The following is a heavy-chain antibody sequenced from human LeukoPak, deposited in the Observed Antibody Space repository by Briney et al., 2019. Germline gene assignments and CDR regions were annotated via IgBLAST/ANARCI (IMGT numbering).Heavy chain of an antibody. J-gene: IGHJ4*02. CDR3: ARVLYGSGGGDY. V-gene: IGHV4-34*01. D-gene: IGHD3-10*01. CDR2: INHSGST. Sequence: SETLSLTCAVYGGSFSGYYWSWIRQPPGKGLEWIGEINHSGSTNYNPSLKSRVTISVDTSKNQFSLKLSSVTAADTAVYYCARVLYGSGGGDYWGQGTLVTVSS. CDR1: GGSFSGYY.